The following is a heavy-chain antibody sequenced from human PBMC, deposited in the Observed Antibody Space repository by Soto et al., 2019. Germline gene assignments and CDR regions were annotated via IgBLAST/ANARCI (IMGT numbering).Heavy chain of an antibody. CDR2: IRSKAHSYTT. D-gene: IGHD1-26*01. V-gene: IGHV3-72*01. CDR3: MGDSMRGGGFDY. Sequence: EVQLVESGGGLVQPGGSLRLSCETSGFSFSDHHMDWVRQAPGKGLEWIARIRSKAHSYTTYYAASVKDRFTISRDDSKNPLYLQMNSLKTEDTALYYWMGDSMRGGGFDYWGQGTLVTVSS. J-gene: IGHJ4*02. CDR1: GFSFSDHH.